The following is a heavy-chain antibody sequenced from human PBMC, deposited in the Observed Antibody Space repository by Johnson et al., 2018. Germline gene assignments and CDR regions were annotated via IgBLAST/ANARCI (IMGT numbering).Heavy chain of an antibody. Sequence: VQLVQSGGGLVQPGGSLKLSCAASGFTFSGSAMHWVRQASGKGLEWVGRIRSKANSYATAYAASVKGRFTISRDDSKNMAYLQMNTRKSEDTAGYFCTRGSVVTPPYFQHWGQGTLVTVSS. J-gene: IGHJ1*01. V-gene: IGHV3-73*01. CDR2: IRSKANSYAT. CDR3: TRGSVVTPPYFQH. D-gene: IGHD4-23*01. CDR1: GFTFSGSA.